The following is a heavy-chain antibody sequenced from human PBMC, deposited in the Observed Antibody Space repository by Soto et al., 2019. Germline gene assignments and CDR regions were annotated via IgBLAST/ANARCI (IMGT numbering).Heavy chain of an antibody. V-gene: IGHV1-18*04. J-gene: IGHJ4*02. CDR1: GYTFTSYG. CDR3: ARSYRRYSSGWPTFDY. Sequence: ASVKVSCKASGYTFTSYGISWVRQAPGQGLEWMGWISAYNGNTNYAQKLQGRVTMTTDTSTSTAYMELRSLRSDDTAVYYCARSYRRYSSGWPTFDYWGQGTLVTVSS. D-gene: IGHD6-19*01. CDR2: ISAYNGNT.